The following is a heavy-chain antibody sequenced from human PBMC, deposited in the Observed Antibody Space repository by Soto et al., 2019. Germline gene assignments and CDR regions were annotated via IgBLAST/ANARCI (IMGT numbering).Heavy chain of an antibody. CDR3: VSRIPSWVFDY. J-gene: IGHJ4*01. D-gene: IGHD2-21*01. Sequence: PGGSLRLSCAASGFTFSSYAMSWVRQAPGKGLEWVAVIWLDGTNQFYADSVKGRFTISRDNSKNMLYLQMNSLRDEDTGVYFCVSRIPSWVFDYWGLGTLVTVSS. V-gene: IGHV3-33*08. CDR1: GFTFSSYA. CDR2: IWLDGTNQ.